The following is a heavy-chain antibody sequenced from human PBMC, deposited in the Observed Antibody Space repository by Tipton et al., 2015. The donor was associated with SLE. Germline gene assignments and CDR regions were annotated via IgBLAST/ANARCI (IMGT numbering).Heavy chain of an antibody. J-gene: IGHJ4*02. CDR3: ATHRMGRIDY. D-gene: IGHD3-16*01. Sequence: SLRLSCAASGLTFSVFWMSWVRQAPGKGLEWVANIKQGGSQKNYVDSVKGRFSISRDNDKNSLYLQMRSLRAEDTAIYYCATHRMGRIDYWGQGSLVTVSS. CDR2: IKQGGSQK. V-gene: IGHV3-7*01. CDR1: GLTFSVFW.